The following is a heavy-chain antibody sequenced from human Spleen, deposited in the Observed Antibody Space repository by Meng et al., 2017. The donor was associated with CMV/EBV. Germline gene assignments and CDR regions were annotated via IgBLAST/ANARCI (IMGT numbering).Heavy chain of an antibody. Sequence: CAASGFGFSSFWMHWVRRAPGTGLVWVSRVNSDGSSASYADFVKGRFTISRDNAKNTLYLQMSSLRVEDTAVYYCARSSPTGTAVDYWGQGTLVTVSS. CDR1: GFGFSSFW. D-gene: IGHD1/OR15-1a*01. J-gene: IGHJ4*02. CDR3: ARSSPTGTAVDY. V-gene: IGHV3-74*01. CDR2: VNSDGSSA.